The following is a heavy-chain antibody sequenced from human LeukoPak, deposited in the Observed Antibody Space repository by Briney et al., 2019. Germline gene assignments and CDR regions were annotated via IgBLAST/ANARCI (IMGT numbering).Heavy chain of an antibody. D-gene: IGHD5-12*01. V-gene: IGHV1-69*01. CDR3: ARGYEWLRPLDY. Sequence: SVKVSCKASGGTFSSYAISWVRQAPGQGLEWMGGIIPIFGTANYAQKFQGRVTITADESTSTAYMELSSLRSEDTAVYYCARGYEWLRPLDYWGQGTLVTVSS. CDR1: GGTFSSYA. J-gene: IGHJ4*02. CDR2: IIPIFGTA.